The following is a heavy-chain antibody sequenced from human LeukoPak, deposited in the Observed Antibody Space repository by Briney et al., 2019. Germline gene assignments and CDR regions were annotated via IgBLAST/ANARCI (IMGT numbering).Heavy chain of an antibody. CDR3: ARAVSGRFDY. CDR2: IYYSGST. CDR1: GGSMSPYH. D-gene: IGHD6-19*01. Sequence: SETLSLTCTVSGGSMSPYHWGWMRQPPGKGLEWTGYIYYSGSTNYNPSLKSRVTISVDTSKNQFSLKLSSVTAADTAIYYCARAVSGRFDYWGQGTLVTVSS. J-gene: IGHJ4*02. V-gene: IGHV4-59*08.